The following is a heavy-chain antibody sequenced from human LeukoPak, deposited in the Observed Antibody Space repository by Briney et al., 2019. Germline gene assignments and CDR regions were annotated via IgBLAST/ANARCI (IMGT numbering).Heavy chain of an antibody. CDR3: ARDYHYYDGSGYIAGDGMDV. Sequence: PSETLSLTCTVSGGSISSYYWSWIRQPPGKGLEWIGYIYYSGSTNYNPSLKSRVTISVDTSKNQFSLKLSSVTAADTAVYYCARDYHYYDGSGYIAGDGMDVWGQGTTVTVSS. CDR1: GGSISSYY. D-gene: IGHD3-22*01. CDR2: IYYSGST. J-gene: IGHJ6*02. V-gene: IGHV4-59*01.